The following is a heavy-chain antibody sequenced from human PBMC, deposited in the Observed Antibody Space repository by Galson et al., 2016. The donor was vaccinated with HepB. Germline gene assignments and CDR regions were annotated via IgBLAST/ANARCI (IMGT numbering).Heavy chain of an antibody. CDR3: ARDRVVQGARHYSYMDV. J-gene: IGHJ6*03. V-gene: IGHV3-21*06. CDR1: GFNFRNYM. CDR2: ISGNTDFT. D-gene: IGHD3-10*01. Sequence: SLRLSCAVSGFNFRNYMMDWARLPPGKGLEWVSGISGNTDFTYYADSAKGRFTISRDNAKNLVFLEMNSLRGDDTAVYFCARDRVVQGARHYSYMDVWGKGVTVIVSS.